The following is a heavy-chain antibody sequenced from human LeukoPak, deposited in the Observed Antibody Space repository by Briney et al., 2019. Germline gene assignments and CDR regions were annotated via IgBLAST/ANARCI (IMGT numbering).Heavy chain of an antibody. D-gene: IGHD6-13*01. V-gene: IGHV4-59*12. CDR3: GRLKSGQQLESPFDY. J-gene: IGHJ4*02. Sequence: SETLSLTCTVSGASISSYYWTWIRQPPGKGLEWIGYIHYSGDTKCNPSLKSRVTISVDTSKNQVSLQLSSVTAADTAVYYCGRLKSGQQLESPFDYWGQGTLVTVSS. CDR1: GASISSYY. CDR2: IHYSGDT.